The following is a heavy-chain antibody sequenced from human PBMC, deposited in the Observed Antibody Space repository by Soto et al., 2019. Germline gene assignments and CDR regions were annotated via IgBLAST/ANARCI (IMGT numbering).Heavy chain of an antibody. D-gene: IGHD2-2*01. CDR3: ARCDGYCSSTSCYANDYYYYYGMDV. CDR2: IYYSGST. V-gene: IGHV4-59*01. CDR1: GGSISSYY. Sequence: SETLSLTCTVSGGSISSYYWSWIRQPPGKGLEWIGCIYYSGSTNYNPSLKSRVTISVDTSKNQFSLKLSSVTAADTAVYYCARCDGYCSSTSCYANDYYYYYGMDVWGQGTTVTVSS. J-gene: IGHJ6*02.